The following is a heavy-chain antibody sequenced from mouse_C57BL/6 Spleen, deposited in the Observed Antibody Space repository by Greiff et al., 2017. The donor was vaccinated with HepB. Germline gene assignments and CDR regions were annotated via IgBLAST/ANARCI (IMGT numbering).Heavy chain of an antibody. Sequence: QVQLQQSGPGLVQPSQSLSITCTVSGFSLTSYGVHWVRQSPGKGLEWLGVIWRGGSTDYNAAFMSRLSITKDNSKSQVFFKMNSLQADDTAIYYCAKRDDGYYRLGAMDYWGQGTSVTVSS. D-gene: IGHD2-3*01. CDR2: IWRGGST. J-gene: IGHJ4*01. CDR1: GFSLTSYG. CDR3: AKRDDGYYRLGAMDY. V-gene: IGHV2-5*01.